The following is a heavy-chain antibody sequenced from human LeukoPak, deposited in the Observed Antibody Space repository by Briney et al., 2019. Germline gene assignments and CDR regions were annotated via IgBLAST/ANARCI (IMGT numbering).Heavy chain of an antibody. CDR2: IYTSGST. V-gene: IGHV4-61*09. CDR3: AREYGDYYYMHV. Sequence: SETLSLTCTVSGGSISSGSYYWSWIRQPAGKGLEWIRHIYTSGSTNYNPSLKSRVTLSVNTSKNQFSLKLSSVTAADTAVYYCAREYGDYYYMHVWGKGTTVTVSS. D-gene: IGHD4-17*01. CDR1: GGSISSGSYY. J-gene: IGHJ6*03.